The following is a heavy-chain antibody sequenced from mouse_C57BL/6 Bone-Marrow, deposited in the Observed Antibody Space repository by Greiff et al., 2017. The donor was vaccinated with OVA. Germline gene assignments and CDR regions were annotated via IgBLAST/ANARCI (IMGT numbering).Heavy chain of an antibody. V-gene: IGHV14-4*01. Sequence: EVQLQQSGAELVRPGASVKLSCTASGFNIKDDYMHWVKQRPEQGLEWIGWIDPENGVTEYASKFQGQATITADPSSNSTTLQLNSLTSEATAVYYYTTNNYGSSCPPWFAYWGQGTLVTVSA. CDR1: GFNIKDDY. D-gene: IGHD1-1*01. CDR2: IDPENGVT. J-gene: IGHJ3*01. CDR3: TTNNYGSSCPPWFAY.